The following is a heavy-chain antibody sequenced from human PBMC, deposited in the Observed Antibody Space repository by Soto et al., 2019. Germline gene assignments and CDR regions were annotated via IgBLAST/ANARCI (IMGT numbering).Heavy chain of an antibody. V-gene: IGHV1-8*01. J-gene: IGHJ4*02. D-gene: IGHD6-6*01. CDR1: GYTFTSYD. CDR2: MNPNSGNT. Sequence: ASVKVSCKASGYTFTSYDINWVRQATGQGLEWMGWMNPNSGNTGYAQKFQGRVTMTRNTSISTAYMELSSLRSEDTAVYYCGRAQRGNKAARTRAHYGGQEPLVPVSS. CDR3: GRAQRGNKAARTRAHY.